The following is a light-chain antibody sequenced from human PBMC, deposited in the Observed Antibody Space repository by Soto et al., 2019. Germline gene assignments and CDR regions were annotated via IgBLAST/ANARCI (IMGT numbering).Light chain of an antibody. CDR3: ASWDCTLEGPV. CDR1: SSNIGSNT. Sequence: QSVLTQPPSVSETPGQRVTISCSGSSSNIGSNTANWYQQLPGTAPRLLIYNNNQRPSGVPDRFSGSKSGTSASLAITGLQSGDEAHYYCASWDCTLEGPVFGGGTKLTVL. J-gene: IGLJ3*02. CDR2: NNN. V-gene: IGLV1-44*01.